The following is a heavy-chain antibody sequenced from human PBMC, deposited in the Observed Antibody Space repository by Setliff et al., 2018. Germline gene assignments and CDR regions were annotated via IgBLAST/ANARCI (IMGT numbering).Heavy chain of an antibody. CDR1: DGSLSTYY. CDR2: VYYSGTA. J-gene: IGHJ6*03. V-gene: IGHV4-59*08. D-gene: IGHD3-3*01. Sequence: SETLSLTCTVSDGSLSTYYWSWIRQPPGKGLEFIGYVYYSGTANYSPSLRSRLTISVDTSKNQFSLNLSSVTAADTAVYHCARMSGFLYMDVWGKGTTVTVSS. CDR3: ARMSGFLYMDV.